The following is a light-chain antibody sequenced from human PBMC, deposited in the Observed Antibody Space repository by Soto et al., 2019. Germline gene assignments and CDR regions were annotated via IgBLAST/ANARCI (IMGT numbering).Light chain of an antibody. CDR3: QQRSNWPIT. J-gene: IGKJ5*01. CDR2: GAS. V-gene: IGKV3D-20*02. Sequence: ELVLTQSPGTLSLSPGESATLSCRASQSVSSSYLAWYQQKPGQAPRILIYGASNRATGIPDRFSGSGSGTDFTLTISSLEPEDFAVYYCQQRSNWPITFGQGTRLDIK. CDR1: QSVSSSY.